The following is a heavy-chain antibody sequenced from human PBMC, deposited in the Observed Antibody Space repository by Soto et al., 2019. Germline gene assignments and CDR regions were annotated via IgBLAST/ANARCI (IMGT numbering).Heavy chain of an antibody. D-gene: IGHD3-3*01. CDR1: GFTFTSSA. V-gene: IGHV1-58*02. J-gene: IGHJ6*03. Sequence: EASVKVSCKASGFTFTSSAMQWVRQARGQRLEWIGWIVVGSGNTNYAQKFQERVTITRDMSTSTAYMELSSLRSEDTAVYYCAADPKPLYYDFWSGYSPYYMDVWGKGTTVTVSS. CDR2: IVVGSGNT. CDR3: AADPKPLYYDFWSGYSPYYMDV.